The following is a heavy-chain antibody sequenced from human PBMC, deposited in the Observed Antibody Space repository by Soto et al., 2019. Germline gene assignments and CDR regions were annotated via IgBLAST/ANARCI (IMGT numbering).Heavy chain of an antibody. CDR1: GFTFSSYG. V-gene: IGHV3-33*01. CDR3: ARDLRFLEWLSPFDY. D-gene: IGHD3-3*01. J-gene: IGHJ4*01. Sequence: QVQLVESGGGVVQPGRSLRLSCAASGFTFSSYGMHWVRQAPGKGLEWVAVIWYDGINKYYADSVKGRFTISRDNSKNTLYLQMNSLRAEDTALYYCARDLRFLEWLSPFDYWGHGTLVTVS. CDR2: IWYDGINK.